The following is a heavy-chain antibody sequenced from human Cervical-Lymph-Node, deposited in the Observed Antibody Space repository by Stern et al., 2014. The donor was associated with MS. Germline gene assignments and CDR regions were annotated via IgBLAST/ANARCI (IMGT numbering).Heavy chain of an antibody. CDR3: QAFPAY. CDR1: GYSFTDYY. J-gene: IGHJ4*02. CDR2: INPSIGVT. V-gene: IGHV1-2*02. Sequence: QVQLVKSGAEVKKPGASVKVSCRSSGYSFTDYYFHWVRQAPGQGLEWMGCINPSIGVTHYAQQFQGRVTMTRGSSMNTAYMEMSRLRSDDTAVYYCQAFPAYWGQGTLITVSS.